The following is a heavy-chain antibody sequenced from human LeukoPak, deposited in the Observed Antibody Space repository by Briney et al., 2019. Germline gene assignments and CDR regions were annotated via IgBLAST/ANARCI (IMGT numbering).Heavy chain of an antibody. J-gene: IGHJ4*02. Sequence: SVKVSCKASGGTFSSYAISWVRQAPGQGLEWMGRIIPILGTANYAQKFQGRVTITTDESTSTAYMELSSLRSEDTAVYYCARGPYGDYEPFGFDYWGQGTLVTVSS. CDR2: IIPILGTA. V-gene: IGHV1-69*11. CDR3: ARGPYGDYEPFGFDY. D-gene: IGHD4-17*01. CDR1: GGTFSSYA.